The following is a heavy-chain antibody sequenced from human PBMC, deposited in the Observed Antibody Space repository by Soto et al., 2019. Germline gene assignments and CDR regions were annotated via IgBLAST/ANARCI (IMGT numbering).Heavy chain of an antibody. CDR2: ISYDGSTT. D-gene: IGHD6-13*01. CDR1: GFTFSSYA. CDR3: AREQEQQPPRNLLFDL. Sequence: QVQLVESGGGVVQPGRSLRLSCAASGFTFSSYAMHWVRQAPGKGLEWVAVISYDGSTTYYADSVKGRFTISRDNSKNTQYLQMNSLRAEDTAVYYCAREQEQQPPRNLLFDLWGQGTMVTVFS. J-gene: IGHJ3*01. V-gene: IGHV3-30-3*01.